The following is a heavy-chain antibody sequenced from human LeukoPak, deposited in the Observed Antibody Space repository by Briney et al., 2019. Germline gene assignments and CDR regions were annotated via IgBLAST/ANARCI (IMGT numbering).Heavy chain of an antibody. CDR1: GYSFTSYW. D-gene: IGHD2-2*01. CDR2: IYPGDSDT. V-gene: IGHV5-51*01. J-gene: IGHJ4*02. CDR3: AKIDRQYCSRSSCYALDY. Sequence: GESLKISCKGSGYSFTSYWIGWVRQMPGKGLEWMGIIYPGDSDTRYSPSFQGQVTISVDKSISTAYLQWSSLKASDTAIYYCAKIDRQYCSRSSCYALDYWGQGTQVTVSS.